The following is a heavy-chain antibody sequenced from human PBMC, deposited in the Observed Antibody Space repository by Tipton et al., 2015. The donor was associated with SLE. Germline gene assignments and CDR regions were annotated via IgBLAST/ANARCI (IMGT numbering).Heavy chain of an antibody. CDR3: ACLRTEYYYSSRADY. Sequence: TLSLTCAVYGGSFSGYYWSWIRQPPGTGLEWIGEINHSGSTNYNPSLKSRVTISVDPSKNQFSLKLSSVTAADTAVYYCACLRTEYYYSSRADYWGQGTLVTVSS. V-gene: IGHV4-34*01. J-gene: IGHJ4*02. CDR2: INHSGST. D-gene: IGHD3-10*01. CDR1: GGSFSGYY.